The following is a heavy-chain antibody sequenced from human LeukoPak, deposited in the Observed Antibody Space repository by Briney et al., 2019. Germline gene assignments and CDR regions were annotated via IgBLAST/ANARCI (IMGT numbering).Heavy chain of an antibody. V-gene: IGHV4-59*01. CDR2: ISYSGST. CDR1: GGAFSGYY. J-gene: IGHJ3*02. D-gene: IGHD4-17*01. Sequence: SETLSLTCDVYGGAFSGYYWTWIRQPPGKGLEWIGYISYSGSTNYNPSLKSQVTISVDTSKNQFSLKLSSVTAADTAVYFCARDPTTVTKGFDIWGQGTLVTVSS. CDR3: ARDPTTVTKGFDI.